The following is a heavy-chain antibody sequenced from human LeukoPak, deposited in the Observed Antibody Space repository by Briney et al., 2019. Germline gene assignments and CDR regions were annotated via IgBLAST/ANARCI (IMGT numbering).Heavy chain of an antibody. D-gene: IGHD1-26*01. J-gene: IGHJ5*02. Sequence: GESLKISSKGSGYSFTSYWIGWVRQMPGKGLEWMGIIYPGDSDTRYSPSFQGQVTISADKSISTAYLQWSSLKASDTAMYYCARGLSPIYSGSNWFDPWGQGTLVTVSS. V-gene: IGHV5-51*01. CDR3: ARGLSPIYSGSNWFDP. CDR2: IYPGDSDT. CDR1: GYSFTSYW.